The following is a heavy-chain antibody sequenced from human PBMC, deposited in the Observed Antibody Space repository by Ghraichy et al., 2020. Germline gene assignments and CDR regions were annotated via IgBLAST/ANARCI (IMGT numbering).Heavy chain of an antibody. V-gene: IGHV4-31*03. J-gene: IGHJ4*02. D-gene: IGHD3-10*01. CDR3: ARGKRFGESSLDY. Sequence: SETLSLTCTVSGGSISSGGYYWSWIRQHPGKGLEWIGYIYYSGSTYYNPSLKSRVTISVDTSKNQFSLKLSSVTAADTAVYYCARGKRFGESSLDYWGQGTLVTVSS. CDR2: IYYSGST. CDR1: GGSISSGGYY.